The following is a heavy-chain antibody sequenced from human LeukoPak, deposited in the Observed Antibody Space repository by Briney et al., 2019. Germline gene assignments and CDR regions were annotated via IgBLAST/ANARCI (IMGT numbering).Heavy chain of an antibody. CDR3: ASPEGFTSKLDY. J-gene: IGHJ4*02. CDR2: FYYTGSA. Sequence: PSETLSLTCTVSGDSMSSRNYYWAWIRQPPGTGLEWIGSFYYTGSAYYNPSLKSRVTISIDMSKNQFSLKLSAVTAADTAVYYCASPEGFTSKLDYWGQGTLVTVSS. CDR1: GDSMSSRNYY. V-gene: IGHV4-39*01. D-gene: IGHD2-15*01.